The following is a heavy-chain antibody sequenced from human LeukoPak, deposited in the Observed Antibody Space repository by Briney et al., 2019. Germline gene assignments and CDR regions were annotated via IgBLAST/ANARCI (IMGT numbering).Heavy chain of an antibody. CDR1: GFTFGDYA. D-gene: IGHD3-10*01. V-gene: IGHV3-49*04. CDR3: TIYYADY. CDR2: IRSKAYGGTT. J-gene: IGHJ4*02. Sequence: GGSLRLSCTASGFTFGDYAMSWVRQAPGKGLEWVGFIRSKAYGGTTEYAASVKGRFTISRDDSKSIAYPQMNSLKTEDTAVYYCTIYYADYWGQGTLVTVSS.